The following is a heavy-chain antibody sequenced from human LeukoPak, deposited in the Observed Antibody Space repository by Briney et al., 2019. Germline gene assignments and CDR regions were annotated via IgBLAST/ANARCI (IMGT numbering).Heavy chain of an antibody. D-gene: IGHD2-2*01. Sequence: ASVKVSCKASGYTFTSYYMHWVRQAPGQGLEWMGIINPSGGSTSYAQKFQGRVTMTRDMSTSTVYMELSSLRSEDTAVYYCARDRGYCSSTSYSNYYYYYMDVWGKGTTVTVSS. CDR1: GYTFTSYY. J-gene: IGHJ6*03. V-gene: IGHV1-46*01. CDR3: ARDRGYCSSTSYSNYYYYYMDV. CDR2: INPSGGST.